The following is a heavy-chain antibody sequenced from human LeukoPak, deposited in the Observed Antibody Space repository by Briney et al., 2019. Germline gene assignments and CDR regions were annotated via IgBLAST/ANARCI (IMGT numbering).Heavy chain of an antibody. D-gene: IGHD6-13*01. CDR1: GGSISSYY. J-gene: IGHJ5*02. Sequence: SETLSLTCTVSGGSISSYYWSWIRQPPGKGLEWIGYIYYSGSTNYNPSLKSRVTISVDTSKNQFSLKLSSVTAADTAVYYCARGGSSSWYFSWFDPWGQGTLVTVSS. CDR3: ARGGSSSWYFSWFDP. V-gene: IGHV4-59*12. CDR2: IYYSGST.